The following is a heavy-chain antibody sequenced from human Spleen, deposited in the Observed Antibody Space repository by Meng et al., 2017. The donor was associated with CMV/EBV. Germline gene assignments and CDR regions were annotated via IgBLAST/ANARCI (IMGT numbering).Heavy chain of an antibody. CDR1: SS. D-gene: IGHD3-22*01. J-gene: IGHJ4*02. Sequence: SSMHWVRQAPGKGLEWVALISYDGSNKYYADSVKGRFTISRDNSKNTLYLQMNSLRAEDTAVYYCARDRRQTGSNYYYDSSTYYVYWGQGTLVTVSS. CDR2: ISYDGSNK. CDR3: ARDRRQTGSNYYYDSSTYYVY. V-gene: IGHV3-30*04.